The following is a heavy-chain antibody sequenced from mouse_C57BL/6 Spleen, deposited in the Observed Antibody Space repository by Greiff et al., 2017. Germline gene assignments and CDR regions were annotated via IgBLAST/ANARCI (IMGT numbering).Heavy chain of an antibody. CDR1: GFTFSSYA. CDR2: ISSGGDYI. V-gene: IGHV5-9-1*02. J-gene: IGHJ4*01. Sequence: EVQGVESGEGLVKPGGSLKLSCAASGFTFSSYAMPWVRQTPEKRLEWVAYISSGGDYIYYADTVKGRFTISRDNARNTLYLQMSSLKTEEAAMYYCTGGDSNYVRYAMDYWGQGTSVTVSS. CDR3: TGGDSNYVRYAMDY. D-gene: IGHD2-5*01.